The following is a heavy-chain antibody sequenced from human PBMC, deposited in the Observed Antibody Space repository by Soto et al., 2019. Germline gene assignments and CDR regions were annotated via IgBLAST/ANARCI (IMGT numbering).Heavy chain of an antibody. Sequence: GASVKVSCKASGYAFTGYYMHWVRQAPGQGLEWMGWINPNSGGTNYAQKFQGWVTMTRDMSISTAYMELSRLRSDDTAVYYCARVMCLTGGVTLVCDNYYGMDVWGQGTTVTVSS. CDR3: ARVMCLTGGVTLVCDNYYGMDV. CDR1: GYAFTGYY. CDR2: INPNSGGT. V-gene: IGHV1-2*04. J-gene: IGHJ6*02. D-gene: IGHD3-9*01.